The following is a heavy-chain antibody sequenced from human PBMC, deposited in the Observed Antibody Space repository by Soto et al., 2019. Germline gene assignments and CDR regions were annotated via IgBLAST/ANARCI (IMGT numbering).Heavy chain of an antibody. V-gene: IGHV3-48*03. J-gene: IGHJ6*02. Sequence: GSLRLSCVASGLGFKNYEMNWVRQAPGKGLEWISYISNSGNTIYVADSMRGRFTISRDNAKNSLFLQMNSLRADDTAVYYCARDIDNRDYYYGLDVWGQGTTVTVSS. D-gene: IGHD1-20*01. CDR1: GLGFKNYE. CDR2: ISNSGNTI. CDR3: ARDIDNRDYYYGLDV.